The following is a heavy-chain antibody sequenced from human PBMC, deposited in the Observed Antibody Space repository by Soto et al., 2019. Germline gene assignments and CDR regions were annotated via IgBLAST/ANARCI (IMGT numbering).Heavy chain of an antibody. V-gene: IGHV4-38-2*01. CDR1: DYSIGTSYF. Sequence: PSETLSLTCAVSDYSIGTSYFWVWIRQPPGKGLEWIGSIYHSGSTYYNPSLKSRVTISVDTSKNQFSLNLNSVTAADTAVYYCAASLHGAGVHYYGMDVWGQGTTVTVSS. J-gene: IGHJ6*02. CDR3: AASLHGAGVHYYGMDV. CDR2: IYHSGST. D-gene: IGHD6-19*01.